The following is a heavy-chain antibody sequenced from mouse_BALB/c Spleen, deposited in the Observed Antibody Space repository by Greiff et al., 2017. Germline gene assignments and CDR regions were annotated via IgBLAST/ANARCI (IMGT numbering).Heavy chain of an antibody. Sequence: QVQLKQSGAELVKPGASVKLSCKTSGYTFTSYWIQWVKQRPGQGLGWIGEIFPGTGTTYYNEKFKGKATLTIDTSSSTAYMQLSSLTSEDSAVYFCARSNSFDYWGQGTTLTVSS. CDR3: ARSNSFDY. CDR1: GYTFTSYW. CDR2: IFPGTGTT. J-gene: IGHJ2*01. V-gene: IGHV1S132*01.